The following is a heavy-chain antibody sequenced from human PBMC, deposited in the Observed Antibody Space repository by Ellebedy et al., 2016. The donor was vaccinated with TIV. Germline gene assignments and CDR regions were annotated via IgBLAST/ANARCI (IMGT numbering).Heavy chain of an antibody. CDR2: IWYDGSNK. V-gene: IGHV3-33*08. Sequence: GESLKISXAASGFTFDDYAMHWVRQAPGKGLEWVAVIWYDGSNKYYADSVKGRFTISRDNSKNTLYLQMNSLRAEDTAVYYCAREGKRVGAAQGYFDYWGQGTLVTVSS. CDR1: GFTFDDYA. J-gene: IGHJ4*02. CDR3: AREGKRVGAAQGYFDY. D-gene: IGHD1-26*01.